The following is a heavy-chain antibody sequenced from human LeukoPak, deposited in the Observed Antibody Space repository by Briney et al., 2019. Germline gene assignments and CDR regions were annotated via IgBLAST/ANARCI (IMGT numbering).Heavy chain of an antibody. J-gene: IGHJ4*02. CDR3: VKDMKIKAAGYYFDY. CDR1: GFTFSDYG. V-gene: IGHV3-30*18. CDR2: IANDGRDK. D-gene: IGHD6-13*01. Sequence: AGGSLRLSCAASGFTFSDYGMHWIRQAPGKGLEWVAVIANDGRDKKYADSVRGRFTISRDNSKNTVYMQMNSLRAEDTAVFYCVKDMKIKAAGYYFDYWGQGTLVTVSS.